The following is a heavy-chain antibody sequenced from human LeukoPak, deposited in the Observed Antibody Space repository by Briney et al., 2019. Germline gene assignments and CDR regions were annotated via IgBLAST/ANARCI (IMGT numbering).Heavy chain of an antibody. CDR1: GFTFSSYW. V-gene: IGHV3-74*01. CDR2: ISSDGSST. J-gene: IGHJ4*02. Sequence: GGSLRLSCAASGFTFSSYWMHWVRQAPGRGLVWVSRISSDGSSTIYADSVKGRFTISRDNAKNTLYLQMNSLRAEDTAVYYCARGPRDPTGYCSGGRCSPTYDVWGQGTLVSVSS. D-gene: IGHD2-15*01. CDR3: ARGPRDPTGYCSGGRCSPTYDV.